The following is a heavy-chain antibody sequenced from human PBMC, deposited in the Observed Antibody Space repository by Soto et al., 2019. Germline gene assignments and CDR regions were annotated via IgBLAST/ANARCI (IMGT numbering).Heavy chain of an antibody. CDR3: AKDLQSYGDYDYYCYGMDV. V-gene: IGHV3-30*18. CDR2: ISYDGTNK. Sequence: QVQLVESGGGEVQPGRSLTISCAASGFTFSTYGMHWVRQTPAKGLEWVAVISYDGTNKFYSDSVKGRFTISRDNFKNTLTLQMNSLRADDTAVYSCAKDLQSYGDYDYYCYGMDVWGLGNRVTVSS. D-gene: IGHD4-17*01. CDR1: GFTFSTYG. J-gene: IGHJ6*02.